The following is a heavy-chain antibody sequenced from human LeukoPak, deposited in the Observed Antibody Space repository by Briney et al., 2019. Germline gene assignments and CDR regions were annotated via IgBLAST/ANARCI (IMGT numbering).Heavy chain of an antibody. CDR1: GFSFSSYG. Sequence: GGSLILYCVASGFSFSSYGMHWVRQPPGKGLEWVAVIWYDGTNENYADSVKGRFTISRDNFKNTLYLQMNNLRAEDTAVFYCASHGGLWGQGTLVTVSS. CDR3: ASHGGL. V-gene: IGHV3-33*01. CDR2: IWYDGTNE. J-gene: IGHJ4*02. D-gene: IGHD5-12*01.